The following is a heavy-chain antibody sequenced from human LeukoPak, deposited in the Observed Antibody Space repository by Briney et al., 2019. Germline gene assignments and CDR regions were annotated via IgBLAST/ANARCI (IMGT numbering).Heavy chain of an antibody. CDR2: IYYSGST. D-gene: IGHD3-22*01. Sequence: SETLSLTCAVSGYSISSGYYWGWIRQPPGKRLEWIGSIYYSGSTHYNPSLKSRVTISVDTSKNQFSLRLSSVTAADTAVYYCARNDSGGYFDYWGQGTLVTVSS. J-gene: IGHJ4*02. CDR3: ARNDSGGYFDY. CDR1: GYSISSGYY. V-gene: IGHV4-38-2*01.